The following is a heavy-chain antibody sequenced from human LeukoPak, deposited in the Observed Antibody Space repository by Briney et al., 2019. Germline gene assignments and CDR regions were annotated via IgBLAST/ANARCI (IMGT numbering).Heavy chain of an antibody. Sequence: GGPLRLSCAASGFTFSSYWMHWVRQAPGKGLVWVSRINSDGSSTSYADSVKGRFTISRDSAKNTLYLQMNSLRSEDTAVYYCAREGTVTTKDAEYWGEGTLVTVSS. CDR2: INSDGSST. D-gene: IGHD4-11*01. CDR3: AREGTVTTKDAEY. CDR1: GFTFSSYW. J-gene: IGHJ4*02. V-gene: IGHV3-74*01.